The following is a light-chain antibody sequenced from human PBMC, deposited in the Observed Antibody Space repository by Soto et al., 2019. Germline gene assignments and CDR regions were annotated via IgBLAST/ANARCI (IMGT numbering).Light chain of an antibody. J-gene: IGKJ1*01. CDR2: DVS. V-gene: IGKV3-20*01. CDR3: QQYGSAPT. CDR1: QSVSSSY. Sequence: EIVLTQSPGTLALSAGARATLSCRSSQSVSSSYLAWYQQKPDQAPRLLIYDVSSRATGIPDRFSGSGSGTDFTLTISRLEPEDCSGYACQQYGSAPTFGQGTKVDIK.